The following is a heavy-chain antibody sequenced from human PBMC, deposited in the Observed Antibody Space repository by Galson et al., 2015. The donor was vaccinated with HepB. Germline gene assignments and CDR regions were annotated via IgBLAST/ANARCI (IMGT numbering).Heavy chain of an antibody. Sequence: SLRLSCAVSGFTFRSRGFSWVRQPPGNGLEWVVVISGNGGNINYAGSVIGRFTNSRDNFKNTLYLQMNSLRADDTATYYCVSNQYIQGSFFNFGNWGQGTRVTVSS. D-gene: IGHD3-10*01. J-gene: IGHJ4*02. V-gene: IGHV3-23*01. CDR1: GFTFRSRG. CDR3: VSNQYIQGSFFNFGN. CDR2: ISGNGGNI.